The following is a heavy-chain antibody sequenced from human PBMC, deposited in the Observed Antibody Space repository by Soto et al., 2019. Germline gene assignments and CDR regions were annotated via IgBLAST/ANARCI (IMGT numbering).Heavy chain of an antibody. CDR2: ISSSGTFK. Sequence: GGSLRLSXAASGFIFTSNSMNWVRQVPGKGLQWLSSISSSGTFKSCGDSVKGRFTISRDNAKNSLFLQMNNLRGEDTGLYYCARDPPHGGTSSWDADSWGQGTLVTVSS. CDR1: GFIFTSNS. D-gene: IGHD2-15*01. J-gene: IGHJ4*02. CDR3: ARDPPHGGTSSWDADS. V-gene: IGHV3-21*01.